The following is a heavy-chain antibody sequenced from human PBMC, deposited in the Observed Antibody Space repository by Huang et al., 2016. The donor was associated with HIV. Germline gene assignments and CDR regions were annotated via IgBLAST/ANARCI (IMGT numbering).Heavy chain of an antibody. Sequence: QVQLVQSEAEVKKPGASVKVSCKAFGYNFNSYGINWVRQAPGHGLEWMGWISGYNGNTNYAQKFQGRVTMTTDTATSTADMELRRLKSDDTAVYYCAREGIASRRWFDPWGQGTLVTVSS. J-gene: IGHJ5*02. V-gene: IGHV1-18*04. D-gene: IGHD6-6*01. CDR2: ISGYNGNT. CDR3: AREGIASRRWFDP. CDR1: GYNFNSYG.